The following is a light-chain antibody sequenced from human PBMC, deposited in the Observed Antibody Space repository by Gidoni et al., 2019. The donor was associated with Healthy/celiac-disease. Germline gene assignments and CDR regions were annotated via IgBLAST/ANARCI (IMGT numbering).Light chain of an antibody. Sequence: QSALTQPASVSASPGPSITISCTGTSSDVGGYNYVSWYQQHPGKAPKLMIYDVSNRPSGVSNRFSGSKSGNTASLTISGLQAEDEADYYRSSYTSSSTLRVFGTGTKVTVL. J-gene: IGLJ1*01. V-gene: IGLV2-14*01. CDR3: SSYTSSSTLRV. CDR2: DVS. CDR1: SSDVGGYNY.